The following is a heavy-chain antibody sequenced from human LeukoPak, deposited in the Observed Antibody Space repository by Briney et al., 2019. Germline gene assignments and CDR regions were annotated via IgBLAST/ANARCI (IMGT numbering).Heavy chain of an antibody. V-gene: IGHV4-30-2*01. CDR3: ARGPPTYYNDSTDYYVPTAEY. CDR1: GGSISSGGYS. Sequence: SETLSLTCAVSGGSISSGGYSRSWIRQPPGKGLEWIGYIYHSGSTYYNPSLKSRVTISVDRSKNQFSLKLSSVTAADTAVYYCARGPPTYYNDSTDYYVPTAEYWGQGTLVTVSS. J-gene: IGHJ4*02. D-gene: IGHD3-22*01. CDR2: IYHSGST.